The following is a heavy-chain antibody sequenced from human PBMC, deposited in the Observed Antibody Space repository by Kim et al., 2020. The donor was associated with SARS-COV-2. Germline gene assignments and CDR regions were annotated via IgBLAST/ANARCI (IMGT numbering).Heavy chain of an antibody. V-gene: IGHV4-34*01. J-gene: IGHJ6*02. D-gene: IGHD2-2*01. CDR3: ARGRARSSTSVYGMDV. Sequence: SLKSRVTISVDTSKNQFSLKLSSVTAADTAVYYCARGRARSSTSVYGMDVWGQGTTVTVSS.